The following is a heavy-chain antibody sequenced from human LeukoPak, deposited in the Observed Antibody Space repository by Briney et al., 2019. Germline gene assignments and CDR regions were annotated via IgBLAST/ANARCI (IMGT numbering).Heavy chain of an antibody. D-gene: IGHD3-3*01. J-gene: IGHJ4*02. CDR2: ISSSSSTI. CDR1: GFTFSSYS. V-gene: IGHV3-48*02. Sequence: PGGSLSLSCAASGFTFSSYSMNWVRQAPGKGLEWVSYISSSSSTIYYADSVKGRFTISRDNAKNSLYLQMNSLRDEGTAVYYCARDPAIFGVAREYYFDYWGQGTLVTVSS. CDR3: ARDPAIFGVAREYYFDY.